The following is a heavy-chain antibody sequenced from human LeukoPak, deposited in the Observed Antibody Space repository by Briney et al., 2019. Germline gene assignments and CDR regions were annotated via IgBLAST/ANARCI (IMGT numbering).Heavy chain of an antibody. CDR2: IYYSGST. D-gene: IGHD6-19*01. V-gene: IGHV4-39*07. CDR1: GGSISSSSYY. J-gene: IGHJ4*02. CDR3: ASRGGYSSGWYQVNYFDY. Sequence: SETLSLTCTVSGGSISSSSYYWGWIRQPPGKGLEWIGSIYYSGSTYYNPSLKSRVTISVDTSKNQFSLKLSSVTAADTAVYYCASRGGYSSGWYQVNYFDYWGQGTLVTVSS.